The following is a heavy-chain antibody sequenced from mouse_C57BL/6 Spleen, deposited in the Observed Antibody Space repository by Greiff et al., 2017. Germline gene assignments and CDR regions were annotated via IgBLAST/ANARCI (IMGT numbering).Heavy chain of an antibody. CDR2: SRNKANDYTT. V-gene: IGHV7-1*01. CDR1: GFTFSDFY. J-gene: IGHJ4*01. D-gene: IGHD2-10*01. Sequence: EVKLQESGGGLVQSGRSLRLSCATSGFTFSDFYMEWVRQAPGKGLEWIAASRNKANDYTTEYSASVKGRFIVSRDTSQSILYLQMNALRAEDTAIYYCARAFYDYGAMDYWGQGTSVTVSS. CDR3: ARAFYDYGAMDY.